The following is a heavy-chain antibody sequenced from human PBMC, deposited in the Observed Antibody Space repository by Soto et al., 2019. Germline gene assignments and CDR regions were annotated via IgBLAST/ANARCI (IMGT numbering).Heavy chain of an antibody. D-gene: IGHD6-19*01. J-gene: IGHJ6*02. CDR2: ISAYNGNT. CDR1: GYTFTSYG. V-gene: IGHV1-18*01. Sequence: ASVKVSCKASGYTFTSYGISWVRQAPGQGLEWMGWISAYNGNTNYAQKLQGRVTMTTDTSTSTAYMELRSLRSDDTAVYYCARERVQWLVWDYYYYGMDVWGQGTTVPVSS. CDR3: ARERVQWLVWDYYYYGMDV.